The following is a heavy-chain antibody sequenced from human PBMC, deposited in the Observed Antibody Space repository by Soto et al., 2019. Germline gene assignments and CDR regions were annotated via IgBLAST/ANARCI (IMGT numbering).Heavy chain of an antibody. CDR1: GGSISSSNW. CDR3: ARRGYYDSSRYPIDP. V-gene: IGHV4-4*02. Sequence: PSETLSLTCAVSGGSISSSNWWSWVRQPPGKGLEWIGEIYHSGSTNYNPSLKSRVTISVDKSKDQFSLKPSSVTAADTAVYYCARRGYYDSSRYPIDPWGQGTLVTVSS. D-gene: IGHD3-22*01. J-gene: IGHJ5*02. CDR2: IYHSGST.